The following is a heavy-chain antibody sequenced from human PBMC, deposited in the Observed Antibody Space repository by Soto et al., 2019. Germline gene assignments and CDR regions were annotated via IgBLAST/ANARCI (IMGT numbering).Heavy chain of an antibody. Sequence: PGGSLRLSCAASGFTFSSYSMNWVRQAPGKGLEWVSYISSSSSTIYYADSVKGRFTISRDNAKNSLYLQMNSLRDEDTAVYYCTTGVGYNWNADDPFDVWGQGTMVTV. CDR2: ISSSSSTI. CDR1: GFTFSSYS. CDR3: TTGVGYNWNADDPFDV. V-gene: IGHV3-48*02. D-gene: IGHD1-1*01. J-gene: IGHJ3*01.